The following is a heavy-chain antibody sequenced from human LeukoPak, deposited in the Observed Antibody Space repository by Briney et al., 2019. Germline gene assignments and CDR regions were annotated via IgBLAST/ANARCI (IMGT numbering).Heavy chain of an antibody. D-gene: IGHD6-13*01. Sequence: PSETLSLTCSVSDDSISNYYWSWIRQPPGKGLEWIGYVYYRVTTNYSPSLKSRVTISVDMSKNQFSLKLTSVTATDTAIYYCARHRSSSWFFFDSWGQGTLVTVSS. J-gene: IGHJ4*02. CDR2: VYYRVTT. V-gene: IGHV4-59*08. CDR1: DDSISNYY. CDR3: ARHRSSSWFFFDS.